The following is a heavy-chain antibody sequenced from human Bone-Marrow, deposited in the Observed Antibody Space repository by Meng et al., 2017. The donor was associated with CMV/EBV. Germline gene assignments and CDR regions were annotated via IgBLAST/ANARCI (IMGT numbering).Heavy chain of an antibody. J-gene: IGHJ6*01. CDR1: GGSFNAYY. CDR3: ASESATYLGGRIYYHGMDV. Sequence: SETLSLTCTVYGGSFNAYYYNWFRQAPGKGLEWIGEINHSGSTNYNPSLKSRVTISVDKSKNQFSLRLTSVTAADTAVYYCASESATYLGGRIYYHGMDVWGQGNTVNVAS. V-gene: IGHV4-34*01. D-gene: IGHD1-26*01. CDR2: INHSGST.